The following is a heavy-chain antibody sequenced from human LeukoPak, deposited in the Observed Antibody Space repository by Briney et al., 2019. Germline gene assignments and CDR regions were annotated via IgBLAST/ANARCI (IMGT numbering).Heavy chain of an antibody. Sequence: SETLSLTCTVSGDSVRTSNYYWSWIRQPPGKGLEWIGYIHYSGNTNYNTSLKSRVSISVDTSKNQFSLKLNSVTAADTAVYYCASSNSGSYNDAFDIWGQGTMVTVSS. J-gene: IGHJ3*02. CDR2: IHYSGNT. V-gene: IGHV4-61*01. D-gene: IGHD1-26*01. CDR3: ASSNSGSYNDAFDI. CDR1: GDSVRTSNYY.